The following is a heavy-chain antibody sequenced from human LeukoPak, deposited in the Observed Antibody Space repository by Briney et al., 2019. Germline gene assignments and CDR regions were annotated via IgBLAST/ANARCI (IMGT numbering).Heavy chain of an antibody. CDR3: TTGVVVLRAFFDY. J-gene: IGHJ4*02. Sequence: GGSLRLSCAASGFTFSNAWMSWVRQAPGKGLEWVGRIKSKTDGGTTDYAAPVKGRFTISRDDSKNTLHLQMNSLKTEDTAVYYCTTGVVVLRAFFDYWGQGTLVTVSS. CDR2: IKSKTDGGTT. D-gene: IGHD3-22*01. V-gene: IGHV3-15*01. CDR1: GFTFSNAW.